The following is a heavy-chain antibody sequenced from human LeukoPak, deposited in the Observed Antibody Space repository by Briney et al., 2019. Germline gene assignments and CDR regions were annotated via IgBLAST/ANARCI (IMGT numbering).Heavy chain of an antibody. CDR3: ARDPVGSGYPYGMDV. V-gene: IGHV3-30-3*01. CDR1: GFTFSSYT. Sequence: PGGSLRLSCAASGFTFSSYTMHWVRQAPGKGLEWVAVISYDGSNKYYADSVKGRFTISRDNSKNTLYLQMNSLRAEDTAVYYCARDPVGSGYPYGMDVWGQGTTVTVSS. J-gene: IGHJ6*02. CDR2: ISYDGSNK. D-gene: IGHD3-22*01.